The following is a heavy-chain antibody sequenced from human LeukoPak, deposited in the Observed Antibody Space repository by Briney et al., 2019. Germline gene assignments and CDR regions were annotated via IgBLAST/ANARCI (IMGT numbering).Heavy chain of an antibody. J-gene: IGHJ4*02. CDR3: ARVTYNGYQHFDY. Sequence: SETLSLTCIVSGGSISTNTDYWGWIRLPPGKGLEWIGEIHHRGTTYYNPSLRSRVTISVDTSKNQFSLRLTSATAADTAVYYCARVTYNGYQHFDYSGQGNLVTVS. CDR2: IHHRGTT. V-gene: IGHV4-39*07. CDR1: GGSISTNTDY. D-gene: IGHD3-10*01.